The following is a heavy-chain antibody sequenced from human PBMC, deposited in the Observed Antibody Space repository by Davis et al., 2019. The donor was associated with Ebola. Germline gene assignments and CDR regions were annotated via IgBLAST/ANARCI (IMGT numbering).Heavy chain of an antibody. CDR1: GGSISSSNW. Sequence: PSETLSLTCAVSGGSISSSNWWSWVRQPPGKGLEWIGEIYHSGSTNYNPSLKSRVTISVDKSKNQFSLKLSSVTAADTAVYYCARVYSTPDYYYYGMDVWGQGTTVTVSS. D-gene: IGHD6-13*01. CDR3: ARVYSTPDYYYYGMDV. CDR2: IYHSGST. J-gene: IGHJ6*02. V-gene: IGHV4-4*02.